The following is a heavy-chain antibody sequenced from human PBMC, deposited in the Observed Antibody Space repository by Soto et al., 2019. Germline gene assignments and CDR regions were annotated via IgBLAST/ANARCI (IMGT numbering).Heavy chain of an antibody. CDR3: ARGQGGYYDSSGYYEFDY. CDR1: GYTFTGYY. CDR2: INPNSGGT. D-gene: IGHD3-22*01. Sequence: ASVKVSCKASGYTFTGYYMHWVRQAPGQGLEWMGWINPNSGGTNYAQKFQGRVTMTRDTSISTAYMELSRLGSDDTAVYYCARGQGGYYDSSGYYEFDYWGQGTLVTVSS. V-gene: IGHV1-2*02. J-gene: IGHJ4*02.